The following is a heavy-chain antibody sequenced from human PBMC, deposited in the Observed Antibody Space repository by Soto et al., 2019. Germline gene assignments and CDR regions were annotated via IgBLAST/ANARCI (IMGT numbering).Heavy chain of an antibody. Sequence: ASVKVSCKASGYAFTSYVMHWVRQAPGQRLEWMGRINAGNGNTKYSQKFQGRVTITRDTSASTAYMELSSLRSEDTAVYYCARGSGGNSYYYYGMDVWGQGTTVTVSS. CDR3: ARGSGGNSYYYYGMDV. CDR1: GYAFTSYV. J-gene: IGHJ6*02. CDR2: INAGNGNT. D-gene: IGHD2-15*01. V-gene: IGHV1-3*01.